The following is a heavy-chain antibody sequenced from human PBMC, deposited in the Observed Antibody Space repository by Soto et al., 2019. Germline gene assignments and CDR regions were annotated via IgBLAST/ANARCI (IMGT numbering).Heavy chain of an antibody. J-gene: IGHJ5*02. Sequence: QVQLVESGGGVVQPGRSLRLSCAASGFSFSSYGMHWVRQAPGKGLEWVAIIWYDGSKEYYADSVKGRFTISRDNSKKTLYLQMSSLRAEDTAVYYCARDGVGGGGIDPWGQGTLVTVSS. V-gene: IGHV3-33*01. D-gene: IGHD2-15*01. CDR2: IWYDGSKE. CDR3: ARDGVGGGGIDP. CDR1: GFSFSSYG.